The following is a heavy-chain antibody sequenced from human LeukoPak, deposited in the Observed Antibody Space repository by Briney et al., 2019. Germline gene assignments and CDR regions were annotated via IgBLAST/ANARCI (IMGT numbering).Heavy chain of an antibody. CDR1: GGSISSGSYY. J-gene: IGHJ5*02. CDR2: IYTSGST. Sequence: SEXLSLTCTVSGGSISSGSYYWHWIRQPAGTGLEWIGRIYTSGSTNYNPSLKSRVTISVDTSKNQFSLKLSSVTAADTAVYYCARGGRGGYNNWFDPWGQGTLVTVSS. CDR3: ARGGRGGYNNWFDP. D-gene: IGHD5-24*01. V-gene: IGHV4-61*02.